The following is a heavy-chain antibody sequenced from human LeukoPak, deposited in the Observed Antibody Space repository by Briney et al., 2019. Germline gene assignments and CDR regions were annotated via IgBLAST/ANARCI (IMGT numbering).Heavy chain of an antibody. Sequence: GASVKVSCKASGYTFTGYYMHWVRQAPGQGLEWMGWINPNSGGTNYAQKFQGWVTMTRDTSISTAYMELSRLRSDDTAVYYCARDAGYGLHYYYGMDVWGQGTTVTVSS. D-gene: IGHD5-18*01. V-gene: IGHV1-2*04. CDR2: INPNSGGT. CDR3: ARDAGYGLHYYYGMDV. J-gene: IGHJ6*02. CDR1: GYTFTGYY.